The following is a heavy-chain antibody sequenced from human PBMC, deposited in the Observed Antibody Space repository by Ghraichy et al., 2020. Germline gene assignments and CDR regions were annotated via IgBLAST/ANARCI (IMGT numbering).Heavy chain of an antibody. J-gene: IGHJ5*02. D-gene: IGHD3-10*01. CDR3: ARMHRGVRGVIIARSSNWFDP. Sequence: SETLSLTCAVYGGSFSGYYWSWIRQPPGKGLEWIGEINHSGSTNYNPSLKSRVTISVDTSKNQFSLKLSSVTAADTAVYYCARMHRGVRGVIIARSSNWFDPSGQGTPVTVSS. CDR1: GGSFSGYY. V-gene: IGHV4-34*01. CDR2: INHSGST.